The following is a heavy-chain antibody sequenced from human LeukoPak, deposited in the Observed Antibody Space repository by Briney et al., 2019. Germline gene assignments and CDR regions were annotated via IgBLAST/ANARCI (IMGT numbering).Heavy chain of an antibody. V-gene: IGHV3-20*01. CDR3: ARGLGYSSGWTKNYFDP. J-gene: IGHJ5*02. CDR2: INRNGGST. Sequence: GGSLRLSCAASGFTVSSNYMSWVRQAPGKGLEWVSGINRNGGSTGYAEFVKGRFTISRDNAKNSLYLQMNSLRAEDTALYHCARGLGYSSGWTKNYFDPWGQGTLVTVSS. CDR1: GFTVSSNY. D-gene: IGHD6-19*01.